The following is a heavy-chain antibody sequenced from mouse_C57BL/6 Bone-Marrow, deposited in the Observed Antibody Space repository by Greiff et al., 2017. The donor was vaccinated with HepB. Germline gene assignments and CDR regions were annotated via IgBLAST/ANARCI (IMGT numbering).Heavy chain of an antibody. CDR3: ARGGPYYYGRDYCDY. V-gene: IGHV1-81*01. CDR2: IYPRSGNT. J-gene: IGHJ2*01. Sequence: QVQLQQSGAELARPGASVKLSCKASGYTFTSYGISWVKQRTGQGLEWIGEIYPRSGNTYYNEKFKGKATLTADKSSSTAYMELRSLTSEDSAVYFCARGGPYYYGRDYCDYWGQGTTLTVSS. CDR1: GYTFTSYG. D-gene: IGHD1-1*01.